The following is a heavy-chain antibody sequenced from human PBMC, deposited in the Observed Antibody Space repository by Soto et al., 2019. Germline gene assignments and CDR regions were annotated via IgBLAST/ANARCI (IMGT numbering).Heavy chain of an antibody. V-gene: IGHV1-69*06. Sequence: GASVKVSCKASGGTFSSYAISWVRQAPGQGLEWMGGIIPIFGTANYAQKFQGRVTITADKSTSTASMELSSLRSEDTAVYYCARGYSSSWSPGYWGQGTLVTVSS. D-gene: IGHD6-13*01. J-gene: IGHJ4*02. CDR2: IIPIFGTA. CDR1: GGTFSSYA. CDR3: ARGYSSSWSPGY.